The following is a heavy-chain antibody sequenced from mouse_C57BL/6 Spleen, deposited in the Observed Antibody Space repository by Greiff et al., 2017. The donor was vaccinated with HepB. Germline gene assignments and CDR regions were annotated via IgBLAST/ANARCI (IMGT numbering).Heavy chain of an antibody. V-gene: IGHV1-4*01. CDR2: INPSSGYT. D-gene: IGHD2-14*01. J-gene: IGHJ3*01. Sequence: VQLQQSGAELARPGASVKMSCKASGYTFTSYTMHWVKQRPGQGLEWIGYINPSSGYTKYNQKFKDKATLTADKSSSTAYMQLSSLTSEDSAVYYCASYRNDRGFAYWGQGTLVTVSA. CDR3: ASYRNDRGFAY. CDR1: GYTFTSYT.